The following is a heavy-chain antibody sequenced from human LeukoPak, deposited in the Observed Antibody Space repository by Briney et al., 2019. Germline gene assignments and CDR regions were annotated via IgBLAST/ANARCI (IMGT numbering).Heavy chain of an antibody. J-gene: IGHJ5*02. Sequence: GGSLRLSCVGSGFRFGDYAMHWVRQAPGKGLEWVSGITWNSDDIAYADSVKSRFTISRDNAKNSLFLQMNSLRIEDTALYYCTKDYSSGYFNWFDPWGQGTLVTVSS. CDR1: GFRFGDYA. D-gene: IGHD3-22*01. CDR2: ITWNSDDI. CDR3: TKDYSSGYFNWFDP. V-gene: IGHV3-9*01.